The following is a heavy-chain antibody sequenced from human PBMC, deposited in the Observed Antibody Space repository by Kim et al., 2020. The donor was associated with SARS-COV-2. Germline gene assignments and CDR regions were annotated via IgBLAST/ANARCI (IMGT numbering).Heavy chain of an antibody. V-gene: IGHV3-33*08. D-gene: IGHD3-22*01. CDR2: IWYDGSNK. CDR1: GFTFSSYG. J-gene: IGHJ4*02. CDR3: ARAQGQTNYYDSSADFDY. Sequence: GGSLRLSCAASGFTFSSYGMHWVRQAPGKGLEWVAVIWYDGSNKYYADSVKGRFTISRDNSKNTLYLQMNSLRAEDTAVYYCARAQGQTNYYDSSADFDYWGQGTLVTVSS.